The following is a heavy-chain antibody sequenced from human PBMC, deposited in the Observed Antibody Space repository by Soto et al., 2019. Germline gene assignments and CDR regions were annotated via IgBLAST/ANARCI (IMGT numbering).Heavy chain of an antibody. V-gene: IGHV3-48*01. CDR1: GFTFSSYS. CDR2: ISSTSSTI. CDR3: ARGAQQQLYYYYYYSMDV. J-gene: IGHJ6*03. Sequence: GGSLRLSCTASGFTFSSYSMNWVRQAPGKGLEWVSYISSTSSTIYYADSVKGRFTISRDTAKNSLYLQMNSLRAEDTAVYYCARGAQQQLYYYYYYSMDVWGKGTTVTVSS. D-gene: IGHD6-13*01.